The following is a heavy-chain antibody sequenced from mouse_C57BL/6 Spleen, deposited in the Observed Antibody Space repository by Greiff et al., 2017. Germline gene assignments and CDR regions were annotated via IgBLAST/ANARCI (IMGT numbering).Heavy chain of an antibody. V-gene: IGHV1-50*01. CDR1: GYTFTSYW. D-gene: IGHD2-3*01. CDR3: ARRGLL. Sequence: QVQLQQPGAELVKPGASVKLSCKASGYTFTSYWMQWVKQRPGQGLEWIGEIDPSDSYTNYNQKFKGKATLPVDTSSSTAYMQLSSLTSEDSAVYYCARRGLLWGQGTTLTVSS. CDR2: IDPSDSYT. J-gene: IGHJ2*01.